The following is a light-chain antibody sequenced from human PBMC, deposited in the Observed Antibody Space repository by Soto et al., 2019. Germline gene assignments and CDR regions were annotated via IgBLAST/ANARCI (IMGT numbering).Light chain of an antibody. CDR3: QQSYIIPRT. Sequence: DIQMTQSPSSLSASVGDRVTITCRASQSISSYLNWYQHKPGKAPKVLMYAASSLQSGVPSRFSGSGSGTYFTLTISSLQPEDFATYYCQQSYIIPRTFGQGTKVEI. CDR1: QSISSY. V-gene: IGKV1-39*01. CDR2: AAS. J-gene: IGKJ1*01.